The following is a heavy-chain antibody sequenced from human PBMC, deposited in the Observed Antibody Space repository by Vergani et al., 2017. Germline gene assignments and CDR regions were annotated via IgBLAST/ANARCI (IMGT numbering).Heavy chain of an antibody. CDR1: GVTSSYYG. CDR2: ISYDGTQK. J-gene: IGHJ1*01. V-gene: IGHV3-30*03. D-gene: IGHD1-1*01. Sequence: QVHLVESGGGVVQPGRSLRLSCVVSGVTSSYYGMHWVRQAPGKGLEWVAVISYDGTQKYYADSVKGRFTISRDNSKSTLYLQMNSLRTEDTAVYYCATKICGTPGCQIGYFREWGQGTLVTVSS. CDR3: ATKICGTPGCQIGYFRE.